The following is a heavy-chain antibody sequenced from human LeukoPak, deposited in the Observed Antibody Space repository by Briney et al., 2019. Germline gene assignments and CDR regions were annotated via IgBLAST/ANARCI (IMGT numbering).Heavy chain of an antibody. D-gene: IGHD3-22*01. CDR3: ARDMAMIANAFDI. Sequence: SETLSHTCTVSGGSISSGSYYWSWIRQPAGKGLEWIGRIYTSGSTNYNPSLKSRVTISVDTSKNQFSLKLSSVTAADTAVYYCARDMAMIANAFDIWGQGTMVTVSS. CDR2: IYTSGST. V-gene: IGHV4-61*02. CDR1: GGSISSGSYY. J-gene: IGHJ3*02.